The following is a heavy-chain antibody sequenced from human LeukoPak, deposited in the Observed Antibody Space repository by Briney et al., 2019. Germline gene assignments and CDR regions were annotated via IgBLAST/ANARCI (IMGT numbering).Heavy chain of an antibody. V-gene: IGHV3-30-3*01. Sequence: GGSLRLSCAASGFTFSSYDIHWVRQAPGKGLEWVAVISSDGSNKYYADSVKGRFTISRDNSKNTLYLQMNSLRAEDTAVYYCASSQDSRPLDYWGQGTLVTVSS. CDR2: ISSDGSNK. CDR1: GFTFSSYD. D-gene: IGHD3-22*01. CDR3: ASSQDSRPLDY. J-gene: IGHJ4*02.